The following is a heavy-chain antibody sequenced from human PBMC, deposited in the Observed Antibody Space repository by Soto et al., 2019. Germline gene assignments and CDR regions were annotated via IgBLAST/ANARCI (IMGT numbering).Heavy chain of an antibody. CDR2: ITSDSSDI. CDR3: ATTYCSGGYCFSSEY. D-gene: IGHD2-15*01. Sequence: XGSLRLSCSASGITFRSYSMSWVRQAPGKGLEWVASITSDSSDIYYEDSVKGRFTISRDNGENSLYLQMTSLRAEDTGVYYCATTYCSGGYCFSSEYWGQGVLVTVSS. V-gene: IGHV3-21*01. CDR1: GITFRSYS. J-gene: IGHJ4*02.